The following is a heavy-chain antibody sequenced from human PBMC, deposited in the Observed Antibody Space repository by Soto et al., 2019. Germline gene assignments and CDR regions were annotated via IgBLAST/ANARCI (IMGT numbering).Heavy chain of an antibody. CDR1: GFTFSSYG. V-gene: IGHV3-30*18. Sequence: GGSLRLSCAASGFTFSSYGMHWVRQAPGKGLEWVAVISYDGSNKYYADSVKGRFTISRDNSKNTLYLQMNSLRAEDTAVYYCAKDRVSPFEFDYWGQGTLVTVSS. J-gene: IGHJ4*02. CDR3: AKDRVSPFEFDY. D-gene: IGHD3-9*01. CDR2: ISYDGSNK.